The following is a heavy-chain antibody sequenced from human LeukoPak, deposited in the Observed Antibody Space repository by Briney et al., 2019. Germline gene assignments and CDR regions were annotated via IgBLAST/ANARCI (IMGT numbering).Heavy chain of an antibody. J-gene: IGHJ3*01. Sequence: GGSLRLSRVGSGFIFSSYDMGWVRQAPGEGLEWVSSISRAGDRTYYEDSVKGRFTISRDNSRNTMYLQMNSLRAEDTAVYYCARGESFAFDVWGQGTMVTVSS. CDR1: GFIFSSYD. CDR3: ARGESFAFDV. CDR2: ISRAGDRT. V-gene: IGHV3-23*01.